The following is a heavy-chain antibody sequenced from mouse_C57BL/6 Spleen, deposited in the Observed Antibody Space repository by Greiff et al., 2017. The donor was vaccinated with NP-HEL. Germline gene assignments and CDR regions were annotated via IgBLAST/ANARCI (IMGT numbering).Heavy chain of an antibody. J-gene: IGHJ1*03. CDR3: AIVAKGYFDV. CDR2: ISNLAYSI. D-gene: IGHD1-1*01. V-gene: IGHV5-15*01. Sequence: DVKLVESGGGLVQPGGSLKLSCAASGFTFSDYGMAWVRQAPRKGPEWVAFISNLAYSIYYADTVTGRFTISRENAKNTLYLEMSSLRSEDTAMYYCAIVAKGYFDVWGTGTTVTVSS. CDR1: GFTFSDYG.